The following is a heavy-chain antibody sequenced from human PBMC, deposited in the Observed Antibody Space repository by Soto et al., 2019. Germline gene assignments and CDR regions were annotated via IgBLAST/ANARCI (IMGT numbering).Heavy chain of an antibody. CDR2: INPLPTSGST. CDR1: GYIFTNYY. D-gene: IGHD6-13*01. Sequence: QVQLVQSWAEVNKPGASVKVSCKASGYIFTNYYIHWVRQAPGQGLEWMAIINPLPTSGSTNYAQEFQGRATVTRDTSTSTVYLELSSMRPDDTAVYYCARDLAAAAYWGQGTLVTVSS. J-gene: IGHJ4*02. V-gene: IGHV1-46*01. CDR3: ARDLAAAAY.